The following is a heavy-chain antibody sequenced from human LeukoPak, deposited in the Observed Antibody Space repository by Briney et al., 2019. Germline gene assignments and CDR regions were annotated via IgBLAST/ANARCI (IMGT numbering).Heavy chain of an antibody. CDR2: ISYDGSNK. CDR3: AKTPRTTYGEFDY. D-gene: IGHD4-17*01. V-gene: IGHV3-30*18. J-gene: IGHJ4*02. Sequence: GGSLRLSCAASGFTFSSYGMHWVRQAPGKGLEWVAVISYDGSNKYYADSVKGRFTISRDNSKNTLYLQMNSLRAEDTAVYYCAKTPRTTYGEFDYWGQGTLVTVSS. CDR1: GFTFSSYG.